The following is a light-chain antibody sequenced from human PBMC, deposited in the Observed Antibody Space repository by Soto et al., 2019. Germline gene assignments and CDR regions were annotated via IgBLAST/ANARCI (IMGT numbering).Light chain of an antibody. Sequence: EIVLTQSPGTLSLSPGERATLSCRASQSVSSAYLAWYQQLPGQPPRLLMYGASNRATGIPDRFRGSGSGTDFTLTIRRLEPEDFAVYYCHQYGSAPPYTFGPGTKVDIK. CDR1: QSVSSAY. V-gene: IGKV3-20*01. CDR2: GAS. J-gene: IGKJ2*01. CDR3: HQYGSAPPYT.